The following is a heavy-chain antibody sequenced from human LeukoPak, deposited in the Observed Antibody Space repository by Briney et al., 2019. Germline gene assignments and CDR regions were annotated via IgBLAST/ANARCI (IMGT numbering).Heavy chain of an antibody. CDR1: GFTFSSYA. D-gene: IGHD3-10*01. J-gene: IGHJ6*02. CDR2: ISDSGGNT. V-gene: IGHV3-23*01. Sequence: GGSLRLSCAAAGFTFSSYAMSWVRQAPGKGLEWVSTISDSGGNTYYTDSVRGRFTISRDNSKNTLYLQMDSLRTEDTAVYYCARDRSKCMDVWGQGTTVTVSS. CDR3: ARDRSKCMDV.